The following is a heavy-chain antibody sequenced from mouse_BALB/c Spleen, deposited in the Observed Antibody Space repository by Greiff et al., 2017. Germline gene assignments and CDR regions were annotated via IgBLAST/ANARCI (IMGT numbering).Heavy chain of an antibody. D-gene: IGHD1-1*01. Sequence: VQLQQSGAELVRPGASVKLSCTASGFNIKDYYMHWVKQRPEQGLEWIGWIDPENGDTEYAPKFQGKATMTADTSSNTASLQLSSLTSEDTAVYGFKIATVVATDFDDWGAGTTVTVSS. CDR2: IDPENGDT. J-gene: IGHJ1*01. V-gene: IGHV14-4*02. CDR1: GFNIKDYY. CDR3: KIATVVATDFDD.